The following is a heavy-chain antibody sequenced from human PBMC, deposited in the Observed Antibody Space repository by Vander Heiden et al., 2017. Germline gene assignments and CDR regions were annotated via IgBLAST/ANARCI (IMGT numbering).Heavy chain of an antibody. V-gene: IGHV3-21*01. D-gene: IGHD6-6*01. Sequence: EVQLVESGGGLVKPGGSLGLSCAASGFTFSSDGRNWVRQAPGKGLEWVSSISSSSSYIYYADSVKGRFTISRDNAKNSLYLQMNSLRAEDTAVYYCARGYSSSSGPDWYFDLWGRGTLVTVSS. J-gene: IGHJ2*01. CDR1: GFTFSSDG. CDR3: ARGYSSSSGPDWYFDL. CDR2: ISSSSSYI.